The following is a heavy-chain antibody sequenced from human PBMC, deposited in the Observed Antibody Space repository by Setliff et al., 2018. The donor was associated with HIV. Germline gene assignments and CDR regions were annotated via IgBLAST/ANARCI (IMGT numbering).Heavy chain of an antibody. D-gene: IGHD6-6*01. CDR2: IYHSGST. Sequence: SETLSLTCDVSGVSISDNNYWNWVRQPPGKGLEWIGEIYHSGSTNYNPSLKSRVTISVDTSKNHFSLDLTSVTPADTAVYYCARLRVSSSSQTFDHWGQGILVTVSS. J-gene: IGHJ4*02. CDR1: GVSISDNNY. V-gene: IGHV4-4*02. CDR3: ARLRVSSSSQTFDH.